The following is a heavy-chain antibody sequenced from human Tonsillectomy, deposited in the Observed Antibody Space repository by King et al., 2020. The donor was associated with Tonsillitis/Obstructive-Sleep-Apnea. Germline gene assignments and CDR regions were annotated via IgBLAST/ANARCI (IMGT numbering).Heavy chain of an antibody. D-gene: IGHD2-15*01. V-gene: IGHV3-33*01. J-gene: IGHJ3*02. CDR3: ARAGGGGGDDNAFDI. Sequence: VQLVESGGGVVQPGRSLRLSCAASGFTFSRYGMHWVRQAPGKGLEWVAVIWFDGSNKYYADSVKGRFTGSRDNSRRTLYLQMNSLRAEDTAVYYCARAGGGGGDDNAFDIWGQGTMVTVSS. CDR1: GFTFSRYG. CDR2: IWFDGSNK.